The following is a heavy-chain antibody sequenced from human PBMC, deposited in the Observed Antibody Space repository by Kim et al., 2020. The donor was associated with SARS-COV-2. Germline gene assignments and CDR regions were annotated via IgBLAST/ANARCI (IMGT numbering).Heavy chain of an antibody. V-gene: IGHV4-59*13. CDR3: ARRRWGRDYYYGMDV. CDR2: IYYSGST. D-gene: IGHD7-27*01. CDR1: GGSISSYY. Sequence: SETLSLTCTFSGGSISSYYWSWIRQPPGKGLEWIGYIYYSGSTNYNPCLQSRVTIAVVTSKNQFSLKLSSVTAADTAVYYCARRRWGRDYYYGMDVWGQGTTVTVSS. J-gene: IGHJ6*02.